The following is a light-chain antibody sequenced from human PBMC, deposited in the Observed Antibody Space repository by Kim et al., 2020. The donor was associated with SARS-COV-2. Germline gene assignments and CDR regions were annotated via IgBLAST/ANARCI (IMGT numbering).Light chain of an antibody. J-gene: IGLJ3*02. V-gene: IGLV6-57*01. Sequence: GKTVIISCTRSSESIVSDVVQWFQQRPGSSPTTVIYEEHKRPSGVPDRFAGSVDSSSNSASLTISGLRAEDEADYYCQSYDDNIWVFGGGTQLTVL. CDR1: SESIVSDV. CDR3: QSYDDNIWV. CDR2: EEH.